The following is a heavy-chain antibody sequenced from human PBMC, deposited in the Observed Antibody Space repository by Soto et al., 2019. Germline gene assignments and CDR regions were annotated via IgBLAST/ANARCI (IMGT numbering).Heavy chain of an antibody. CDR1: GGTFSIFA. V-gene: IGHV1-69*01. CDR3: ARRGITGTTKAFDI. Sequence: SMKVAPNASGGTFSIFAIGWVQQPPGQGLACMRGIIPIFGTANSAQKFQGGVTITADESTSTAYMELSSLRSEDTAVYYCARRGITGTTKAFDIWG. D-gene: IGHD1-7*01. J-gene: IGHJ3*02. CDR2: IIPIFGTA.